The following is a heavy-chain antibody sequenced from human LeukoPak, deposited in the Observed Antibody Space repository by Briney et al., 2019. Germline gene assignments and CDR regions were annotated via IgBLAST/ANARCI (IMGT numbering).Heavy chain of an antibody. CDR2: VYYGRSP. Sequence: SETLSLTCTVSGDSISRSTYYWAWIRQPPGKGLEWIGSVYYGRSPYYNPSLESRVIMSLDKSTNQLSLRFNSVTAADTAVYYCARHGSYSLAFWGQGALVTVSS. V-gene: IGHV4-39*07. D-gene: IGHD1-26*01. CDR1: GDSISRSTYY. J-gene: IGHJ4*02. CDR3: ARHGSYSLAF.